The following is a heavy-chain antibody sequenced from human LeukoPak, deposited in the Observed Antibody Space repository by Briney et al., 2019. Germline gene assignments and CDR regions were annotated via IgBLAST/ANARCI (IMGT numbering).Heavy chain of an antibody. CDR3: ARVRVFEAAAGQFDY. CDR1: GFTFSSYW. J-gene: IGHJ4*02. D-gene: IGHD6-13*01. V-gene: IGHV3-74*01. Sequence: AGGSLRLSCAASGFTFSSYWMHWVRQAPGKGLVWVSRINSGGSDTTYADSVKGRFTISRDNTKNTLYLQMNSLRAEDTAMYYCARVRVFEAAAGQFDYWGQGTLVTVSS. CDR2: INSGGSDT.